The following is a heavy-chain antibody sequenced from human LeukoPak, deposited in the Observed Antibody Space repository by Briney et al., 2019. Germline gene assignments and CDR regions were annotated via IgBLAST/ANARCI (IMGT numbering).Heavy chain of an antibody. V-gene: IGHV3-49*04. J-gene: IGHJ4*02. CDR2: IRSKAYGGTT. CDR1: GFTFGDYA. D-gene: IGHD6-25*01. Sequence: GGSLRLSCTASGFTFGDYAMSWVRQAPGKGLEWVGFIRSKAYGGTTEYAASVKGRFTISRDDSKSIAYLQMNSLKTEDTAVYYCTRVVIAANDYWGQGTLVTVSS. CDR3: TRVVIAANDY.